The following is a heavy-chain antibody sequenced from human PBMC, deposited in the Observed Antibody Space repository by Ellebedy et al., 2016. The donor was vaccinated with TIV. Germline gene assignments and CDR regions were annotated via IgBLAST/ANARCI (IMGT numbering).Heavy chain of an antibody. CDR3: ARGTLVVVPAATDYYYYMDV. Sequence: ASVKVSXKASGGTFSSYAISWVRQAPGQGLEWMGWISAYNGNTGYAQKFQGRVTMTRNTSISTAYMELSSLRSEDTAVYYCARGTLVVVPAATDYYYYMDVWGKGTTVTVSS. V-gene: IGHV1-8*02. J-gene: IGHJ6*03. CDR2: ISAYNGNT. D-gene: IGHD2-2*01. CDR1: GGTFSSYA.